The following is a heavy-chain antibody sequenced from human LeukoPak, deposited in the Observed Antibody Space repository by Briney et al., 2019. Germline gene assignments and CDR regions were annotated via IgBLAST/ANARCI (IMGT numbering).Heavy chain of an antibody. J-gene: IGHJ4*02. CDR2: INPSGGST. Sequence: ASVKVSCKASGYTFTSYYMHWVRQAPGQGLEWMGIINPSGGSTSYAQKFQGRVTMTRGTSTSTVYVELSSLRSEDTAVYYCARDGETTVTTFPFDYWGQGTLVTVSS. V-gene: IGHV1-46*01. D-gene: IGHD4-17*01. CDR3: ARDGETTVTTFPFDY. CDR1: GYTFTSYY.